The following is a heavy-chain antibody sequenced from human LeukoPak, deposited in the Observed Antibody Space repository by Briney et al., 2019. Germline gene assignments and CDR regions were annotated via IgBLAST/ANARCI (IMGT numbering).Heavy chain of an antibody. V-gene: IGHV3-66*01. CDR1: GFTVSSNY. CDR2: IYSGGST. J-gene: IGHJ4*02. D-gene: IGHD5-18*01. CDR3: ARDPDGYRQGHHFDY. Sequence: GRSLRLSCAAPGFTVSSNYTSWVRRAPGKGMEWVSVIYSGGSTYYADSVKGRFTISRDNSKNTLYLQMNSLKAEDTAVYYCARDPDGYRQGHHFDYWGQGTLVTVSS.